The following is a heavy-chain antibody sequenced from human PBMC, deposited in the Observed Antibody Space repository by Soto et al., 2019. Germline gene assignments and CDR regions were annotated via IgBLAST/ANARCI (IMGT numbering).Heavy chain of an antibody. CDR2: ISYTGST. CDR1: GGSISTGDYF. D-gene: IGHD6-13*01. J-gene: IGHJ4*02. V-gene: IGHV4-30-4*01. CDR3: ARGRCSSWYFDY. Sequence: QVQLQESGPGLVKPSQTLSLTCTVSGGSISTGDYFWSWIRQPPVQGLEWIGYISYTGSTFYNPSLRRRVTISGETSKNEFSLKLSSVTAADKAVYYWARGRCSSWYFDYWGQGTLVTVSS.